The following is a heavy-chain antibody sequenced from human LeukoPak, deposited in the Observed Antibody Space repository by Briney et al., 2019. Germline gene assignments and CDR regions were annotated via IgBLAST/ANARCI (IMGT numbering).Heavy chain of an antibody. CDR1: GFTFDDYT. D-gene: IGHD5-12*01. CDR3: AKDSGYDFSGWYFDL. J-gene: IGHJ2*01. V-gene: IGHV3-43*01. Sequence: PGGSLRLSCAASGFTFDDYTMHWVRQAPGKGLEWVSLISWDGGSTYYADSVKGRFTISRDNRKNSLYLKMNSLRTEDTALYYCAKDSGYDFSGWYFDLWGRGTLVTVSS. CDR2: ISWDGGST.